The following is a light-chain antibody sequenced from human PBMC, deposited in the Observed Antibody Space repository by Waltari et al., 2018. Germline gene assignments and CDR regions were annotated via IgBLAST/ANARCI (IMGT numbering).Light chain of an antibody. CDR3: QQYYSTPYT. J-gene: IGKJ2*01. Sequence: DIVMTQSPDSLAVSLGERATINSKTSQSVLYSSNNKNYLAWYQQKPGQPPKLLIYGTSTRESGVPDRFSGSGSGTDFTLTISSLQAEDVAVYYCQQYYSTPYTFGQGTRLEIK. V-gene: IGKV4-1*01. CDR1: QSVLYSSNNKNY. CDR2: GTS.